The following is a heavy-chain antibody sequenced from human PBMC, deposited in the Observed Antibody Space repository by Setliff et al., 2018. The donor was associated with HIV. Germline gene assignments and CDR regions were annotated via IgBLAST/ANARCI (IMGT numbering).Heavy chain of an antibody. CDR2: IRSEAYGGTA. V-gene: IGHV3-49*03. Sequence: LSLTCAVYGGSFSGYYWSWIRQPPGKGLEWVGFIRSEAYGGTAEYAASVKGRFSISRDDSKSIAYLQMNSLKTEDIAVYFCARPRVVVTPFDAFDIWGQGTMVTV. J-gene: IGHJ3*02. CDR3: ARPRVVVTPFDAFDI. D-gene: IGHD3-22*01. CDR1: GGSFSGYY.